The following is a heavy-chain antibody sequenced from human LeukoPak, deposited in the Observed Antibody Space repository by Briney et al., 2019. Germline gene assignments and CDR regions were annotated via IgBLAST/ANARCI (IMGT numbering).Heavy chain of an antibody. V-gene: IGHV4-38-2*02. Sequence: SETLSLTCTVSDYSISSGYYWGWIRQPPGKGLEWIGSIYHSGSTYYNPSLKSRVTISVDTSKNQFSLQLRSVTAADTAVYYCAREDSSGWISFDYWGQGTLVTVSS. J-gene: IGHJ4*02. CDR2: IYHSGST. D-gene: IGHD6-19*01. CDR1: DYSISSGYY. CDR3: AREDSSGWISFDY.